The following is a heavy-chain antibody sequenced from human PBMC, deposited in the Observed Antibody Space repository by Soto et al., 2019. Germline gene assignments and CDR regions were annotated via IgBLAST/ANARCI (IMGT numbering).Heavy chain of an antibody. CDR1: GFTFSRYN. D-gene: IGHD3-16*01. J-gene: IGHJ5*02. CDR2: ISYDGSNK. CDR3: AKEQGANWFDP. Sequence: QVQLVESGGGVVQPGRSLRLSCAASGFTFSRYNMHWVRQAPGKGLEWVAVISYDGSNKYYTDSVKGRFTISRDNSKNTLYLQMDSLRAEDTAVYYCAKEQGANWFDPWAQGTLVTVSS. V-gene: IGHV3-30*18.